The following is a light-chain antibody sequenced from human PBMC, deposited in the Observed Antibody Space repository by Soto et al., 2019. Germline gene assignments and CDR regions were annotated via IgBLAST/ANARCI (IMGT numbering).Light chain of an antibody. CDR1: QSVSSSY. Sequence: EIVLTQSPGTLSLSPGERATLSCRASQSVSSSYLAWYQQKPGQAPRLLIYGASNRATGIPDRFSGSGSGTDCTLIISRLEPADFAVYYCQHYGSSLWTFGQGTKVEIK. CDR3: QHYGSSLWT. V-gene: IGKV3-20*01. CDR2: GAS. J-gene: IGKJ1*01.